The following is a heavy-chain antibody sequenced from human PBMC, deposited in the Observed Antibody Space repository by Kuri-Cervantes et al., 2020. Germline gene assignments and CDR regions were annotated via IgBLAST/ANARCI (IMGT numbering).Heavy chain of an antibody. J-gene: IGHJ4*02. V-gene: IGHV4-34*01. D-gene: IGHD2-2*01. CDR1: GGSFSGYY. CDR2: INHSGST. Sequence: SETLSLTCAVYGGSFSGYYWSWIRQPPGKGLEWIGEINHSGSTNYNPSLKSRVTISVDTSKNQFSLKLSSVTAADMAVYYCASTNYCSSTSCYLGYWGQGTLVTVSS. CDR3: ASTNYCSSTSCYLGY.